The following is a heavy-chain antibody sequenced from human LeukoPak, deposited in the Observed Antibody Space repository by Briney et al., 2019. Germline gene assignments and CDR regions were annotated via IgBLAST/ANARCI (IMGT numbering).Heavy chain of an antibody. V-gene: IGHV3-30*18. CDR2: ISYDGSNK. D-gene: IGHD4-23*01. J-gene: IGHJ4*02. CDR3: AKVPVTTGVQG. CDR1: GFTFSSYG. Sequence: PGRSLRLSCAASGFTFSSYGMHWLRQAPGKGLEWVAVISYDGSNKYYADSVKGRFTISRDNSKNTLYLQMNSLRAEDTAVYYCAKVPVTTGVQGWGQGTLVTVSS.